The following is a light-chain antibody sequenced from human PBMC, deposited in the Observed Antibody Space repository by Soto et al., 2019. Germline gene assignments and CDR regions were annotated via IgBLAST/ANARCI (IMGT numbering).Light chain of an antibody. CDR3: QQYNRYWT. Sequence: RMTQSPATLSASVGDSVTITCRASQSISSWLAWYQQKPGKAPKLLMYDASSLESGVPSRFSGSASGTEFTLTISSLKHDDFATYYCQQYNRYWTFGQGTKVDI. J-gene: IGKJ1*01. CDR2: DAS. CDR1: QSISSW. V-gene: IGKV1-5*01.